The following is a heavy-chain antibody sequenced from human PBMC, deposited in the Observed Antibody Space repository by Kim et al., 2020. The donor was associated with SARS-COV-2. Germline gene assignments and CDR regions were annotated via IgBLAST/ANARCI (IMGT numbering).Heavy chain of an antibody. Sequence: ADSVKGRFTISRDNSKNTLYLQMNSLRAEDTAVYYCAKDLRGGYLSQGFYWGQGTLVTVSS. D-gene: IGHD3-22*01. CDR3: AKDLRGGYLSQGFY. J-gene: IGHJ4*02. V-gene: IGHV3-30*02.